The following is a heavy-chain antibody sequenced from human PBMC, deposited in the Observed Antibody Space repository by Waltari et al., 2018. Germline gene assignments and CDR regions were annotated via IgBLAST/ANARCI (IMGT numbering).Heavy chain of an antibody. J-gene: IGHJ4*02. V-gene: IGHV4-39*07. CDR2: IYYSGST. CDR3: ARGMGQMDVVVPAAMDGYYFDY. Sequence: QLQLQESGPGLVKPSETLSLTCTVSGGSISSSSYYWGWIRQPPGKGLEWIGSIYYSGSTYYNPSLKSRVTISVDTSKNQFSLKLSSVTAADTAVYYCARGMGQMDVVVPAAMDGYYFDYWGQGTLVTVSS. D-gene: IGHD2-2*01. CDR1: GGSISSSSYY.